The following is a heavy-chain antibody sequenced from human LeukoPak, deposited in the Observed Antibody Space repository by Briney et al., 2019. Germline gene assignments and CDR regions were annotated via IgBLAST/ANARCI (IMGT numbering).Heavy chain of an antibody. J-gene: IGHJ4*02. D-gene: IGHD6-13*01. Sequence: SVKVSCKASGYTFTSYGISWVRQAPGQGLEWMGGIIPIFCTANYAQKFQGRVTITADESTSTAYMELSSLRSEDTAVYYCASAGYSTQPVDYWGQGTLVTVSS. V-gene: IGHV1-69*13. CDR1: GYTFTSYG. CDR2: IIPIFCTA. CDR3: ASAGYSTQPVDY.